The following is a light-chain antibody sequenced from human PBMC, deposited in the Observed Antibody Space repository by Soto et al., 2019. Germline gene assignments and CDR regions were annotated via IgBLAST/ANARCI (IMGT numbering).Light chain of an antibody. CDR1: SSDVGGYNY. CDR3: CSYAGSYSYV. CDR2: DVS. Sequence: QSALTQPRSVSGSPGQSVTISCTGTSSDVGGYNYVSWYQQHPGKAPKLMMYDVSKRPSGVHDRFSGSKSGNTASLTISGLQAEDEADYYCCSYAGSYSYVFGTGTKVTVL. J-gene: IGLJ1*01. V-gene: IGLV2-11*01.